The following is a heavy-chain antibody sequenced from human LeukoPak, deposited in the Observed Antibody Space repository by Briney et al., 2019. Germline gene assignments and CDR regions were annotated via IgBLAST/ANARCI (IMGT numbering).Heavy chain of an antibody. CDR1: GDTFSSYA. D-gene: IGHD3-16*02. CDR2: IIPMFGKA. V-gene: IGHV1-69*06. J-gene: IGHJ4*02. CDR3: ARGSYDYVWGSYRY. Sequence: GSSVKVSCKASGDTFSSYAINCVRQAPGQGLEWMGGIIPMFGKANYAQKFQGRVTITADKSTSTAYMELSSLRSEDTAVYYCARGSYDYVWGSYRYWGQGTLVTVSS.